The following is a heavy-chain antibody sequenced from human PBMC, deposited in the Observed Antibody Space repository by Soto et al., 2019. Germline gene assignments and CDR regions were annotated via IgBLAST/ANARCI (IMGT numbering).Heavy chain of an antibody. J-gene: IGHJ4*02. Sequence: SETLSLTCSVSGGSISSSSYFWGWIRQPPGKGLEWIGSIYYSGSTYYNPSLKSRVTVSVDTSKNQFSLKLSSVTAADTAVYYCARHSYSSSGHLDYWGQGTLVT. CDR3: ARHSYSSSGHLDY. V-gene: IGHV4-39*01. CDR2: IYYSGST. D-gene: IGHD6-13*01. CDR1: GGSISSSSYF.